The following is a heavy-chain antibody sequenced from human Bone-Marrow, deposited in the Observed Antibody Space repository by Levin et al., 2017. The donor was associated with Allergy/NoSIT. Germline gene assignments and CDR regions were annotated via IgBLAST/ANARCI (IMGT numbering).Heavy chain of an antibody. D-gene: IGHD6-19*01. Sequence: GESLKISCEVSGVTLRGYWMHWVRQIAGKGLGWVSRISPDGSETRYADSVRGRFTITRDDAKSTLYLHMSSLSVEDTAVYYCARGTSGWRGIDCWGQGTLVAVSS. CDR1: GVTLRGYW. J-gene: IGHJ4*02. CDR2: ISPDGSET. V-gene: IGHV3-74*01. CDR3: ARGTSGWRGIDC.